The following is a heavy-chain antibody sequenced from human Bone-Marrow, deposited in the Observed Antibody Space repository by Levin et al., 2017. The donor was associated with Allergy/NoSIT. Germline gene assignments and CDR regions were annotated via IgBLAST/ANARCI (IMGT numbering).Heavy chain of an antibody. CDR3: ARLGYCSGGTCSWLDF. CDR2: IYYSGRT. D-gene: IGHD2-15*01. J-gene: IGHJ4*02. Sequence: SETLSLTCTVSGASISSSSYYWAWIRQPPGKGLEWIGSIYYSGRTYYNPSLKSRVTISVDTSKNQFSLKVSSVTAADTAVFYCARLGYCSGGTCSWLDFWGQGTLVTVSS. CDR1: GASISSSSYY. V-gene: IGHV4-39*01.